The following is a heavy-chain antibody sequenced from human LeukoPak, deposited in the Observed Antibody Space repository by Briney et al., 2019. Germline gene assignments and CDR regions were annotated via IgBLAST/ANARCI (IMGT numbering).Heavy chain of an antibody. J-gene: IGHJ3*02. Sequence: EPSDTLSLTCDVSGYSISRGNWWGWIRQPPGKGLEWIGYIYHSRSTYYNPSHRSRVTMSQDTSKNQFSLKLSSVTAVDTAVYYCARTLIFDNRHRGAFDIWGQGTMVTVSS. D-gene: IGHD3-22*01. V-gene: IGHV4-28*01. CDR3: ARTLIFDNRHRGAFDI. CDR2: IYHSRST. CDR1: GYSISRGNW.